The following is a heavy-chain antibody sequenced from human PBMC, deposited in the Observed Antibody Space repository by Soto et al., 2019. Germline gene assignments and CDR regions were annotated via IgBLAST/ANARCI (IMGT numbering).Heavy chain of an antibody. J-gene: IGHJ6*02. Sequence: QVQLVESGGGVVQPGRSLRLSCAASGFTFSSYGMHWVRQAPGKGLEWVAVIWYDGSNKYYADSVKGRFTISRDNSKNTLYLQMNSLRAEDTAVYYCASSNVYYDFWSGLSRGVGVNYYYGMDVWGQGTTVTVSS. CDR1: GFTFSSYG. CDR2: IWYDGSNK. D-gene: IGHD3-3*01. V-gene: IGHV3-33*01. CDR3: ASSNVYYDFWSGLSRGVGVNYYYGMDV.